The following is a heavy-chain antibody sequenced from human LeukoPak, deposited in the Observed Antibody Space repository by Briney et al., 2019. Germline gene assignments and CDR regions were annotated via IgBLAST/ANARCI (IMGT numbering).Heavy chain of an antibody. Sequence: SETLSLTCAVYGGSFSGYYWSWIRQPPGKGLEWIGEINHSGSTNYNPSLKSRVTISVDTSKNQFSLKLSSVTAADTAVYYCARGRGYSYGYVYYFDYWGQGTLVTVSS. CDR3: ARGRGYSYGYVYYFDY. V-gene: IGHV4-34*01. CDR2: INHSGST. D-gene: IGHD5-18*01. J-gene: IGHJ4*02. CDR1: GGSFSGYY.